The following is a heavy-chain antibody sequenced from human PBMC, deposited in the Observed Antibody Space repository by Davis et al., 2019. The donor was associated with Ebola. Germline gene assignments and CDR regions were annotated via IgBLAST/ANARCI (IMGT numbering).Heavy chain of an antibody. V-gene: IGHV1-69*13. CDR3: ARVGVVVVAASSGMDV. J-gene: IGHJ6*02. CDR2: IIPIFGTA. D-gene: IGHD2-15*01. Sequence: SLKISCKASVGTFSSYAISCARQAPGQGLEWMGGIIPIFGTANYAQKFQGRVTITADESTSTAYMELSSLRSEDTAVYYCARVGVVVVAASSGMDVWGQGTTVTVSS. CDR1: VGTFSSYA.